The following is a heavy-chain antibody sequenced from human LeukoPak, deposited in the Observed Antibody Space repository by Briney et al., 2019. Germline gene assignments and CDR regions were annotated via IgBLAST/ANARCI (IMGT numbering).Heavy chain of an antibody. V-gene: IGHV4-38-2*01. CDR1: VYSINSGYY. J-gene: IGHJ4*02. Sequence: SETLSLTCAVSVYSINSGYYWGWIRQPPGKGLEWIGSIYHSGSTYYNPSLKSRVTISVDTSKNQFSLKLSSVTAADTAVYYCARGVAAAGNDYWGQGTLVTVSS. CDR3: ARGVAAAGNDY. D-gene: IGHD6-13*01. CDR2: IYHSGST.